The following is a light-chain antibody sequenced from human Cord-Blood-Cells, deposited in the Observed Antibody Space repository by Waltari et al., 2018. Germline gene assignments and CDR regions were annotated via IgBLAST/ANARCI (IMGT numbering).Light chain of an antibody. CDR3: QQYGSSPPLT. Sequence: EIVLTQSPGTLSLSPGERATLSCRASQSVSSSYLAWYQQKPGQAPRLLIYGASSRATGIPDRCSGSGSGTDFTLTISRLEPEDFAVYYYQQYGSSPPLTFGGGTKVEIK. V-gene: IGKV3-20*01. CDR1: QSVSSSY. CDR2: GAS. J-gene: IGKJ4*01.